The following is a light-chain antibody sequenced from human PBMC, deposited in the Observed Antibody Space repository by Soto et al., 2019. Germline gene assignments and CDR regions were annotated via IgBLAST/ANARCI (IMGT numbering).Light chain of an antibody. CDR2: GAS. CDR3: QQDNKWPPYT. CDR1: QSVSSN. J-gene: IGKJ2*01. V-gene: IGKV3-15*01. Sequence: EIVMTQSPANLSVSPGERATLSCRASQSVSSNLAWYQQKPGQGPRLLIYGASTRATGIPARFSGSGSGTEFTLTISSPQSEDFAVYYCQQDNKWPPYTFGQGTKVEIK.